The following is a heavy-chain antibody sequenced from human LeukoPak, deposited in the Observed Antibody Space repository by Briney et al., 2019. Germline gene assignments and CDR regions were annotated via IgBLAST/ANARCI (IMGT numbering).Heavy chain of an antibody. D-gene: IGHD1-26*01. CDR2: INHSGST. V-gene: IGHV4-34*01. Sequence: SETLSLTCAVYGGSFSGYYWSWIRQPPGKGLEWIGEINHSGSTNYNPSLKSRVTISADTSKNQFSLKLSSVTAADTAVYYCASRDGWSGSYHGFDPWGQGTLVTVSS. J-gene: IGHJ5*02. CDR3: ASRDGWSGSYHGFDP. CDR1: GGSFSGYY.